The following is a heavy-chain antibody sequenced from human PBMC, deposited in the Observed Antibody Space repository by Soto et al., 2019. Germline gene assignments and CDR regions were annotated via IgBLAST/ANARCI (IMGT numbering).Heavy chain of an antibody. CDR1: GFTVSSNY. CDR2: IYSGGST. D-gene: IGHD2-2*02. J-gene: IGHJ3*02. V-gene: IGHV3-53*01. CDR3: ASWGGYCGSTSGYTGNAFDI. Sequence: GGSLRLSCAASGFTVSSNYMSWVSQAPGKGLEWVSVIYSGGSTYYADSVKGRFTISRGNSKNTQYLQMNSLRAEDTAVYYVASWGGYCGSTSGYTGNAFDIWGQGTMVTVSS.